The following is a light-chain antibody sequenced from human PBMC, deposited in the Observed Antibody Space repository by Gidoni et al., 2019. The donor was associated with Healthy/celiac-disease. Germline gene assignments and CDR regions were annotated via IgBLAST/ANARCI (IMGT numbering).Light chain of an antibody. Sequence: QSVLTQPPSVSGAPGPTVTISCTGSRSHIGTAPPLLIYGNSNRPSGGPDRFSGSKSGTSASLAITVLQAEDEADYYCQSYDSSLSGYWVFGGGTKLTVL. J-gene: IGLJ3*02. CDR1: RSHIG. V-gene: IGLV1-40*01. CDR2: GNS. CDR3: QSYDSSLSGYWV.